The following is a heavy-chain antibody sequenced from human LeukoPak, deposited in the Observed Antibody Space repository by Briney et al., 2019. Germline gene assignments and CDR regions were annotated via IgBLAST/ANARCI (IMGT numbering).Heavy chain of an antibody. D-gene: IGHD4-17*01. CDR1: GFTFSSYG. CDR3: GKDPNGNYVGAFSFQR. CDR2: IRYDGSNK. J-gene: IGHJ1*01. Sequence: PGGSLRLSCAASGFTFSSYGMHWVRQAPGKGLEWVAFIRYDGSNKYYADSVKGRFTISRDNSKNMLYLQMNSLRDDDTAVYYCGKDPNGNYVGAFSFQRWGQGTLVTVSS. V-gene: IGHV3-30*02.